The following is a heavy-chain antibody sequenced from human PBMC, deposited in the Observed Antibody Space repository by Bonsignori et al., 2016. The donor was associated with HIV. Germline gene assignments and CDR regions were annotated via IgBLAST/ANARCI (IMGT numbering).Heavy chain of an antibody. Sequence: ASVKVSCKASGYTFISYGISWVRQAPGQGLEWMGWISAYNGNTNYAQKLQGRVTVTTDTSTSTAYMELRSLRSDDTAVYYCAREYRSSWYGDAFDIWGQGTMVTVSS. CDR2: ISAYNGNT. CDR3: AREYRSSWYGDAFDI. CDR1: GYTFISYG. J-gene: IGHJ3*02. D-gene: IGHD6-13*01. V-gene: IGHV1-18*01.